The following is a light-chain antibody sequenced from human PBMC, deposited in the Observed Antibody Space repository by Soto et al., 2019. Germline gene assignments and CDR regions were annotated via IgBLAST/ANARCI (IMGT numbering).Light chain of an antibody. V-gene: IGKV1-17*02. J-gene: IGKJ4*01. CDR2: AAS. CDR1: QGIGDD. Sequence: DIQMTQSPSSLSASVGDRVTITCRASQGIGDDLGWYQQKPGKAPKRLIYAASGLQSGVPSKFTVSGSWTELTLKVCHLQPADFVTYHGQEYNSFPLTFGGGTKVEVE. CDR3: QEYNSFPLT.